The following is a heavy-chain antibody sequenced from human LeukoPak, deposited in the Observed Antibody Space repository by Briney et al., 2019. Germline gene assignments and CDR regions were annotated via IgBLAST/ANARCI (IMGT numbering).Heavy chain of an antibody. CDR2: ISYGGSNE. CDR1: GFTFSNHD. J-gene: IGHJ4*02. V-gene: IGHV3-30*03. Sequence: GGSLRLSCAASGFTFSNHDMHWVRQAPGKGLEWVALISYGGSNEYYGGSVKGRFTISRDNSKNTLYLQMNSLSAEDTAVYYCATGDNSGYDYWGQGTLVTVSS. D-gene: IGHD3-22*01. CDR3: ATGDNSGYDY.